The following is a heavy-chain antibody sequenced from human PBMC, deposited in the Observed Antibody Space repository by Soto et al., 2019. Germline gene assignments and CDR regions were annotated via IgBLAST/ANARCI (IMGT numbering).Heavy chain of an antibody. J-gene: IGHJ2*01. Sequence: QVQLQESGPGLVKPSGTLSLTCAVSGGSINSNNWWNWVRQPPGKGLERIGEIYHSGSTNYNPSLKSRVTISLDKSKNQFSLKLSSLTAADTAVYYCATTSKAENWRPYWHFDLWGRGTLFTVSS. CDR3: ATTSKAENWRPYWHFDL. CDR1: GGSINSNNW. CDR2: IYHSGST. D-gene: IGHD1-1*01. V-gene: IGHV4-4*02.